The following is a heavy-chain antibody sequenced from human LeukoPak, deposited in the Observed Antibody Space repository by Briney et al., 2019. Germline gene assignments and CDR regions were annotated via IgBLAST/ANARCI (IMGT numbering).Heavy chain of an antibody. J-gene: IGHJ4*02. V-gene: IGHV4-39*07. CDR3: ARDRVGPEGSFDY. CDR1: GGSISSSNHY. D-gene: IGHD1-26*01. Sequence: PSETLSLTCTVSGGSISSSNHYWVWIRQPPGKGLEWIGSIYFGGSTYYNPSLKSRVTISVDTSKNQFSLKVSSVTAADTAVYYCARDRVGPEGSFDYWGQGTLVTVSS. CDR2: IYFGGST.